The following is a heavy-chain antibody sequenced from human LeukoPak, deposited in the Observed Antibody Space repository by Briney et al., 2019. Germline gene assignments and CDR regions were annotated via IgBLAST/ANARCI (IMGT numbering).Heavy chain of an antibody. CDR2: INHSGST. Sequence: SETLSLTCAVYGGSFSGYYWSWIRQPPGKGLEWIGEINHSGSTNYNPSLKSRVTISVDTSKNQFSLKLSSVTAADTAVYYCASGSGSYYPLDYWGQGTLVTVSS. J-gene: IGHJ4*02. CDR1: GGSFSGYY. V-gene: IGHV4-34*01. CDR3: ASGSGSYYPLDY. D-gene: IGHD3-10*01.